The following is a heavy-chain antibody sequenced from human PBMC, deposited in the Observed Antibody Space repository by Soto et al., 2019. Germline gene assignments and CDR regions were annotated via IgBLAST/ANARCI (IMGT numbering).Heavy chain of an antibody. CDR3: ARQGFGPLHGLVDV. Sequence: QVQLQESGPGLVKPSETLSLSCTVSGGSINSYYWSWIRQSPGKRMEWIGYVHHSWGSSYNPSLQSRVAISLDTSKSQISLKVTSVTATGTAVYYCARQGFGPLHGLVDVWGQGTTVTVSS. D-gene: IGHD3-10*01. CDR2: VHHSWGS. J-gene: IGHJ6*02. V-gene: IGHV4-59*08. CDR1: GGSINSYY.